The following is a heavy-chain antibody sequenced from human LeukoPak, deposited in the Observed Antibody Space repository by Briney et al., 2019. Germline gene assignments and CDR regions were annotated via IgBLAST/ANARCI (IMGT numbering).Heavy chain of an antibody. CDR1: GFTFSSYS. V-gene: IGHV3-48*01. Sequence: GGSVRLSCAASGFTFSSYSMNWVRQAPGKGLEWVSYISSGSGTIYYADSVKGRFTISRDNAKNSLYLQMNSLRAEDTAVYYCARESPSGWKYFDYWGQGTLVTVSS. D-gene: IGHD6-25*01. J-gene: IGHJ4*02. CDR3: ARESPSGWKYFDY. CDR2: ISSGSGTI.